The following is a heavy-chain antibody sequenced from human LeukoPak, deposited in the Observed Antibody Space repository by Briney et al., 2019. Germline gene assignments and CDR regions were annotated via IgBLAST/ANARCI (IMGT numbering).Heavy chain of an antibody. CDR1: GGTFSSYA. CDR2: IIPIFGTA. D-gene: IGHD3-22*01. CDR3: ARDSRRSYYYDSSGYVYFDL. Sequence: SVKVSCXASGGTFSSYAISWVRQAPGQGLEWMGRIIPIFGTANYAQKFQGRVTITTDESTSTAYMELSSLRSEDTAVYYCARDSRRSYYYDSSGYVYFDLWGRGTLVTVSS. J-gene: IGHJ2*01. V-gene: IGHV1-69*05.